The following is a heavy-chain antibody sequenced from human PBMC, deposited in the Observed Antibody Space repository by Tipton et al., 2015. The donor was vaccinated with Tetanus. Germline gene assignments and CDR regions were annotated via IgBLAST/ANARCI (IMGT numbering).Heavy chain of an antibody. CDR3: ATVGAGLRRREGPLDS. CDR2: IVPLFGSA. J-gene: IGHJ3*02. D-gene: IGHD1-1*01. V-gene: IGHV1-69*06. Sequence: QLVQSGAEVKKPGSPMRLSCKASGNTFSSSTLSWVRQAPGHGLEWMGMIVPLFGSAYYAQKFQDRVTITADKSASTAYLDLRSLKSDDTAVYYCATVGAGLRRREGPLDSWGQGTMVTVSS. CDR1: GNTFSSST.